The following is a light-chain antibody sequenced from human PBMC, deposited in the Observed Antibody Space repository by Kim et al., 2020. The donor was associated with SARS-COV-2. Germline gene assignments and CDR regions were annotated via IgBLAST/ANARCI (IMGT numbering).Light chain of an antibody. J-gene: IGLJ2*01. CDR2: GKN. CDR1: SLRSYY. CDR3: NSRDSSDNHVV. Sequence: SSELTQDPAVSVALGQTVRITCQGDSLRSYYASWYQQKPGQAPVLVIYGKNNRPSGIPDRFSGSSSGNTASLTITGAQAEDEADYYWNSRDSSDNHVVFG. V-gene: IGLV3-19*01.